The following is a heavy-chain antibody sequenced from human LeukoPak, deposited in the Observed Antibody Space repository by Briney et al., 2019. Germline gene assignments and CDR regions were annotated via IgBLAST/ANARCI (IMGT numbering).Heavy chain of an antibody. CDR1: GFTFSTYT. V-gene: IGHV3-48*02. Sequence: GGSLRLSCAASGFTFSTYTMNWVRQAPGKGLEWISYISSTSSTIFYADSVKGRFIISRDNAKNSLYLHMNSLRDEDTAVYYCAKPDLGGYSSSWGSFDYWGQGTLVTVSS. D-gene: IGHD6-13*01. CDR2: ISSTSSTI. CDR3: AKPDLGGYSSSWGSFDY. J-gene: IGHJ4*02.